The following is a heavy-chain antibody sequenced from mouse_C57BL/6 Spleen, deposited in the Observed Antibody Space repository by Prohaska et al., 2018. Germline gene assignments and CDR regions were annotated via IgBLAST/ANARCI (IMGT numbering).Heavy chain of an antibody. CDR2: IYWDDDK. D-gene: IGHD2-2*01. CDR3: ARYGYDGDGFAY. Sequence: QVTLKESGPGILQSSQTLSLTCSFSGFSLSTSGMGVSWIRQPSGKGMEWLAHIYWDDDKRYNPSLKSRLTISKDTSRNQGFLKITSVDTADTATYYCARYGYDGDGFAYWGQGTLVTVSA. J-gene: IGHJ3*01. V-gene: IGHV8-12*01. CDR1: GFSLSTSGMG.